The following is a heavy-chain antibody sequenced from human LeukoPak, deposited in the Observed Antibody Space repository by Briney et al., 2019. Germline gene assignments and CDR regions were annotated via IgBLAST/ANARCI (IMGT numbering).Heavy chain of an antibody. J-gene: IGHJ5*02. V-gene: IGHV4-39*07. CDR2: IYYSGST. D-gene: IGHD6-13*01. CDR3: ARDYIAAADTNWFDP. Sequence: SETLSLTCTVSGGSISSSSYYWGWIRQPPGKGLEWIGSIYYSGSTYYNPSLKSRVTISVDTSKNQFSLKLSSVTAADTAVYYCARDYIAAADTNWFDPWGQGTLVTVSS. CDR1: GGSISSSSYY.